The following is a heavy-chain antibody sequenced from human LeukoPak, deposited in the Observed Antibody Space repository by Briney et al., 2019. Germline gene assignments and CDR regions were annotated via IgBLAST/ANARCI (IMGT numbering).Heavy chain of an antibody. D-gene: IGHD6-13*01. J-gene: IGHJ4*02. Sequence: GASVKVSCKASGGTFSSYAISWVRQAPGQGLEWMGGIIPIFGTANYAQKFQGRVTIATDESTSTAYMELSSLRSEDTAVYYCAREIRDGSSIYRYFGYWGQGTLVTVSS. CDR2: IIPIFGTA. V-gene: IGHV1-69*05. CDR1: GGTFSSYA. CDR3: AREIRDGSSIYRYFGY.